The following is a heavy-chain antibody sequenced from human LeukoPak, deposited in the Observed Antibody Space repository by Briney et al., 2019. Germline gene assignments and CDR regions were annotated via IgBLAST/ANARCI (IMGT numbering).Heavy chain of an antibody. D-gene: IGHD3-16*02. J-gene: IGHJ4*02. CDR2: ITWNSGSI. Sequence: GGSLRLSCAASGFTFDDYAMHWVRQAPGKGLEWVSGITWNSGSIDYVHSVKGRFTISRDNAKNSLILEMNSLRPEDTALYHCARGRYGSPLLDYWGQGALVTVSS. V-gene: IGHV3-9*01. CDR3: ARGRYGSPLLDY. CDR1: GFTFDDYA.